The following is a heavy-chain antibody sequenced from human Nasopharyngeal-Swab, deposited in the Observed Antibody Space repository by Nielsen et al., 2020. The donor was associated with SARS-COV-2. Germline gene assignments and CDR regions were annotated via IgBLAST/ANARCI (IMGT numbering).Heavy chain of an antibody. CDR2: ISYDGSNK. Sequence: GESLKISCAASGFTFSSYGMHWVRQAPGKGLEWVAVISYDGSNKYYADSVKGRFTISRDNSKNTLYLQMNSLRAEDTALYYCAKDMSYSSSWYYFDYWGQGTLVTVSS. V-gene: IGHV3-30*18. D-gene: IGHD6-13*01. J-gene: IGHJ4*02. CDR3: AKDMSYSSSWYYFDY. CDR1: GFTFSSYG.